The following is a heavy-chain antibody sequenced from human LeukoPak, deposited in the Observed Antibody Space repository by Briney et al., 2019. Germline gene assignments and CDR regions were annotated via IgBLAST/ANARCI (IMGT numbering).Heavy chain of an antibody. V-gene: IGHV3-23*01. D-gene: IGHD2-2*01. CDR1: GFTFSSYA. CDR2: ISGSGGST. CDR3: AKNRVVVVPAAPLDY. J-gene: IGHJ4*02. Sequence: GGSLRLSCAASGFTFSSYAMSWVRQAPGKGLEWVSAISGSGGSTCYADSVKGRFTISRDNSKNTLYLQMNSLRAEDTAVYYCAKNRVVVVPAAPLDYWGQGTLVTVSS.